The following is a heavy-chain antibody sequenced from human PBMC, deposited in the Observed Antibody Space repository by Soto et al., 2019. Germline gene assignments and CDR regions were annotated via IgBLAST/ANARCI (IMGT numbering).Heavy chain of an antibody. CDR2: IYYSGST. D-gene: IGHD6-13*01. V-gene: IGHV4-31*03. CDR1: GGSISSGGYY. Sequence: TSETLSLTCTVSGGSISSGGYYWSWIRQHPGKGLEWIGYIYYSGSTYYNPSLKSRVTISVDTSKNQFSLKLSSVTAADTAVYYCARDLVAAAGTYGMDVWGQGTTVTV. CDR3: ARDLVAAAGTYGMDV. J-gene: IGHJ6*02.